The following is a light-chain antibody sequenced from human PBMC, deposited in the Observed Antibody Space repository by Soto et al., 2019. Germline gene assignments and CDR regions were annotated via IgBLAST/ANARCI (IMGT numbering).Light chain of an antibody. CDR2: STN. Sequence: QAVVTQEPSLTVSPGGTVTLTCASSSGAVTSGYYPNWFQQKPGQAPRALIDSTNNKHSWTPARFSGSLLGGKAALTLSTVQPDNEAEYYCLLKYGSPQPNWVFGGETKLTVL. CDR1: SGAVTSGYY. V-gene: IGLV7-43*01. CDR3: LLKYGSPQPNWV. J-gene: IGLJ3*02.